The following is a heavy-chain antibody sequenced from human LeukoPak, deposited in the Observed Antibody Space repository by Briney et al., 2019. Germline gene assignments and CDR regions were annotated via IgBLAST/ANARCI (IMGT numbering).Heavy chain of an antibody. CDR3: ARGDPAAGQNAAGSDY. CDR2: IHTSGCA. J-gene: IGHJ4*02. D-gene: IGHD6-13*01. Sequence: SETLSLTCTVSLDSTTSDFWSWVRQSPGKGLEWIGEIHTSGCANYNPSLKSRVTMSVDTSKNQFSLKLSSVTAADTAVYYCARGDPAAGQNAAGSDYWGQGTLVTVSS. V-gene: IGHV4-59*01. CDR1: LDSTTSDF.